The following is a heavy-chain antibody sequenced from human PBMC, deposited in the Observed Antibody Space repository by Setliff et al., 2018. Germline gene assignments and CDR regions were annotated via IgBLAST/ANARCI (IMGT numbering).Heavy chain of an antibody. D-gene: IGHD3-10*01. Sequence: SETLSLTYSVYGESFSNNYWSWIRQTPGKGLEWIGESNHGGSTSYHPSLKSRLTMSVDTSKNQFSPKLNSVNAADTAVYYCARRWNFGPYGSGIHDAFDMWGQGTMVTVSS. CDR1: GESFSNNY. CDR3: ARRWNFGPYGSGIHDAFDM. V-gene: IGHV4-34*01. J-gene: IGHJ3*02. CDR2: SNHGGST.